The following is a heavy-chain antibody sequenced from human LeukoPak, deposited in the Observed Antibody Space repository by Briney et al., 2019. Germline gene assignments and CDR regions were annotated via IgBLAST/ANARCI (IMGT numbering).Heavy chain of an antibody. V-gene: IGHV3-74*01. CDR2: INSDGSST. J-gene: IGHJ4*02. D-gene: IGHD3-3*01. Sequence: PGGSLRLSCAASGFTFSSYWMHWVREAPGKGLVWVSCINSDGSSTSYADSVKGRFTISRDNAKNTLYLQMNSLRAEDTAVYYCARDREWLLYRYLDYWGQGTLVTVSS. CDR3: ARDREWLLYRYLDY. CDR1: GFTFSSYW.